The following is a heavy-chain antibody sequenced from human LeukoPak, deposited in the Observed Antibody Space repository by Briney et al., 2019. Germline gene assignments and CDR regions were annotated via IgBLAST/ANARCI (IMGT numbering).Heavy chain of an antibody. CDR2: INPNSGGT. V-gene: IGHV1-2*02. CDR1: GYTFTGYY. Sequence: ASVKVSYKASGYTFTGYYMHWVRQAPGQGLEWMGWINPNSGGTNYAQKFQGRVTMTRDTSISTAYMELSRLRSDDTAVYYCARDRGSGSYDWFDPWGQGTLVTVSS. D-gene: IGHD3-10*01. CDR3: ARDRGSGSYDWFDP. J-gene: IGHJ5*02.